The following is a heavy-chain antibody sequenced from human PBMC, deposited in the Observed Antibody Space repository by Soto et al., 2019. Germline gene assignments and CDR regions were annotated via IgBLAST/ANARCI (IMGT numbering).Heavy chain of an antibody. Sequence: GGSLRLSCAASGFTFSSYGMHWVRQAPGKGLEWVAVISYDGSNKYYADSVKGRFTISRDNSKNTLYLQMNSLRAEDTAVYYCAKQRTVTSYYFDYWGQGTLVTVSS. CDR1: GFTFSSYG. CDR2: ISYDGSNK. V-gene: IGHV3-30*18. D-gene: IGHD4-17*01. CDR3: AKQRTVTSYYFDY. J-gene: IGHJ4*02.